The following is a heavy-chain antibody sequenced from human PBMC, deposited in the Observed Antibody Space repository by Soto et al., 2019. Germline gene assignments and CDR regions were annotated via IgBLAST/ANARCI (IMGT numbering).Heavy chain of an antibody. CDR3: ARGGIAARLQH. D-gene: IGHD6-6*01. CDR1: GGSFSGYY. CDR2: INHSGST. V-gene: IGHV4-34*01. J-gene: IGHJ1*01. Sequence: QVQLQQWGAGLLKPSETLSLTCAVYGGSFSGYYWSWIRQPPGRGLEWIGEINHSGSTYYNPSLTSRVTISVDTPTNHFSLMLTSVTAADAAVYYCARGGIAARLQHWGQGTLVTVSS.